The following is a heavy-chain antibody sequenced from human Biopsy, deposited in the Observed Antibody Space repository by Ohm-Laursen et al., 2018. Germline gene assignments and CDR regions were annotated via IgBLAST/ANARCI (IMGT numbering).Heavy chain of an antibody. CDR1: GYTFTTYG. D-gene: IGHD4-17*01. CDR2: INTYSGNT. Sequence: SSVKVSCKASGYTFTTYGISWVRQAPGQGLEWMGWINTYSGNTNYGKKFHDRVIMTSDTSTSTAYLEHRSLRSDDTAVYYCARDYYPYVDYLKDVPLCDSWGQGTLVTISS. CDR3: ARDYYPYVDYLKDVPLCDS. J-gene: IGHJ4*02. V-gene: IGHV1-18*01.